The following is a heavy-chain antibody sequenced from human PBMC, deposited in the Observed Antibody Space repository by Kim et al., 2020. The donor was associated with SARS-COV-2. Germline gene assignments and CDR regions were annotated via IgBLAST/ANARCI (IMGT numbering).Heavy chain of an antibody. CDR3: ARDDSSGDLGY. J-gene: IGHJ4*02. D-gene: IGHD3-22*01. V-gene: IGHV4-34*01. Sequence: NYNPSLKSRVTISGDTSKNQFSLKLSSVTAADTAVYYCARDDSSGDLGYWGQGTLVTVSS.